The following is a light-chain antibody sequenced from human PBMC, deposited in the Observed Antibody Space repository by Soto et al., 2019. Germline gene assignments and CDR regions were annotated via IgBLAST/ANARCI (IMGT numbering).Light chain of an antibody. J-gene: IGKJ4*01. CDR3: QQYNSYPLT. Sequence: DRVTITCRASQSIGTWLAWYQQRPGKAPKLLIYDASTLEGGVPSRFSGSGSGTELALTISSLQPDDLATYYCQQYNSYPLTFGGGTKVDIK. CDR2: DAS. CDR1: QSIGTW. V-gene: IGKV1-5*01.